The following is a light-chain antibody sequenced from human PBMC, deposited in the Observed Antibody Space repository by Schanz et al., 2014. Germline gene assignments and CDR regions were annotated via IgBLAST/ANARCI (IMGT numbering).Light chain of an antibody. CDR2: EVT. J-gene: IGLJ2*01. CDR3: SSYAGSNNLV. Sequence: QSALTQPPSASGSPGQSVTISCTGTSSDIGGYNFVSWYQQHPGEAPKLMMYEVTKRPSGVPDRFSGSKSGNTGSLTVSWLPDEDEAVYYCSSYAGSNNLVFGGGTKLTVL. CDR1: SSDIGGYNF. V-gene: IGLV2-8*01.